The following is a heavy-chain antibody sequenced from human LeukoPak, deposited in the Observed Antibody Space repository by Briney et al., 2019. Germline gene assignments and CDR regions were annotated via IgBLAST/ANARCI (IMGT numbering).Heavy chain of an antibody. Sequence: GGSLRLSCAASGFTFSDYYMSWSRQAPGKGLEWVSYISSSGSTIYYADSVKGQFTSSRDNAKNSLYLQMNSLRAEDTAVYYCARSPYGDHFDYWGQGTLVTVSS. V-gene: IGHV3-11*01. CDR3: ARSPYGDHFDY. J-gene: IGHJ4*02. CDR2: ISSSGSTI. D-gene: IGHD4-17*01. CDR1: GFTFSDYY.